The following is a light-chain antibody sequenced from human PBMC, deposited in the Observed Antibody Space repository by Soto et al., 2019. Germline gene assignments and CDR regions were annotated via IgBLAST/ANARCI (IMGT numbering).Light chain of an antibody. J-gene: IGLJ3*02. CDR2: EVS. CDR3: SSFASSATVV. Sequence: QSALTQPPSVSGSPGQSVTISCTGTSSDIGYHNRVSWYQQPPGTAPKLMIYEVSTRYSGVPDRFSGSKSGNTASLTISGLQAEDEADYYCSSFASSATVVFGGGTKVTVL. V-gene: IGLV2-18*02. CDR1: SSDIGYHNR.